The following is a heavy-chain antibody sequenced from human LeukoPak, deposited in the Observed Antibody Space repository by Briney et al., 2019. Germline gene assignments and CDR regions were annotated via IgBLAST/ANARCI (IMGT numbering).Heavy chain of an antibody. CDR2: INSRGST. V-gene: IGHV4-61*02. CDR1: GGSITSGNYY. CDR3: ARGFSTISCYDY. Sequence: PSQTLSLTCTVSGGSITSGNYYWSWIRQPAGKGLEWIGRINSRGSTNYDPSLKSRVSISVDTSKNYFSLELSSVTAADTAAYYCARGFSTISCYDYWGQGTLVTVSS. J-gene: IGHJ4*02. D-gene: IGHD2/OR15-2a*01.